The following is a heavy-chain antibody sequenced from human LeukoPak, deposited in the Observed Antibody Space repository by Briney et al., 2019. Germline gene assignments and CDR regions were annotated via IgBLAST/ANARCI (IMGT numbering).Heavy chain of an antibody. CDR2: IGTAGDT. CDR1: GFTFSRFD. CDR3: ARATLGFGELSDYYGMDV. J-gene: IGHJ6*02. D-gene: IGHD3-10*01. Sequence: GGSLRLSCVASGFTFSRFDMHWVRQATGKGLEWVSVIGTAGDTYYPASVKGRFTISRENAKNSLYLQMNSLKAGDTAVYYCARATLGFGELSDYYGMDVWGQGTTVTVSS. V-gene: IGHV3-13*04.